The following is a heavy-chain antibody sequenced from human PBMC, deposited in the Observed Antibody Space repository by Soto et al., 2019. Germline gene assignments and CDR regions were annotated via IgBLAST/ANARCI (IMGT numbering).Heavy chain of an antibody. Sequence: SETLSLTCTVSGGSINSHYWSWIRQPPGKGLEWIGYIFSSEYTYYNPPLKSRVTISVDTSKNQFSLRLSSVTAADTAVYHCARHAESTDYLGQGTLVTVSS. CDR1: GGSINSHY. J-gene: IGHJ4*02. CDR2: IFSSEYT. V-gene: IGHV4-59*08. CDR3: ARHAESTDY. D-gene: IGHD3-10*01.